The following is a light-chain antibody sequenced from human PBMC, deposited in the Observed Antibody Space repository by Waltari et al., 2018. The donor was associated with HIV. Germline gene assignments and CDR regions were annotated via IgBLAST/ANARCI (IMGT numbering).Light chain of an antibody. CDR2: RNN. CDR3: VTWADRSSGPVV. CDR1: SSKIGNNY. Sequence: QSVLTQPPSASGTPGPRITISCSGSSSKIGNNYVHWYQHLPGTAPKLLIYRNNRRASGVPDRCSGSKSGTSASLAISGLRSEDEADYYCVTWADRSSGPVVFGGGTKVTVL. V-gene: IGLV1-47*01. J-gene: IGLJ2*01.